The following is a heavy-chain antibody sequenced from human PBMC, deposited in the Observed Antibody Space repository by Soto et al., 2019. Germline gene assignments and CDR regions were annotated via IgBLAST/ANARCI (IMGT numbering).Heavy chain of an antibody. D-gene: IGHD3-22*01. V-gene: IGHV4-59*01. CDR1: GVSISTYY. J-gene: IGHJ4*02. CDR3: AREADDSSGYYLY. Sequence: SETLSLTCTVSGVSISTYYWSWIRQPPGKGLEWIGYIYYSGSTNYNPSLKSRVTISVDTSKNQFSLKLSSVTAADTAVYYCAREADDSSGYYLYWGQGTLVTVSS. CDR2: IYYSGST.